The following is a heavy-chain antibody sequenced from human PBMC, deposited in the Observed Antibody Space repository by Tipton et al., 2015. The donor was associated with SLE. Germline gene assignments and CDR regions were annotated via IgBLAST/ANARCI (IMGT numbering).Heavy chain of an antibody. J-gene: IGHJ4*01. V-gene: IGHV5-51*03. CDR3: ARLGSYYDNSGYFYSFDY. CDR2: IYPGDSDT. D-gene: IGHD3-22*01. Sequence: QSGAEVKKPGESLKISCKGSGYSFTSYWIGWVRQMPGKGLERMGIIYPGDSDTRYSPSFQGQVTISADKSISTAYLQWSSLKASDTAMYYYARLGSYYDNSGYFYSFDYWGQGPLVAVSS. CDR1: GYSFTSYW.